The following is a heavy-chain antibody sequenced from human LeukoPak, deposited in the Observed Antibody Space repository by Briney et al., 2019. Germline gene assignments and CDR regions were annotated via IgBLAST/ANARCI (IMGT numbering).Heavy chain of an antibody. CDR3: ARMVVPAATRGAFDI. Sequence: GASVKVSCKASGYTFTSYGISWVRQAPGQGLEWMGWISAYNGNTNYAQKLQGRVTMTTDTSTSTAYMELRSLRSDDTAVYYCARMVVPAATRGAFDIWGQGTMVTVSS. V-gene: IGHV1-18*01. CDR1: GYTFTSYG. D-gene: IGHD2-2*01. CDR2: ISAYNGNT. J-gene: IGHJ3*02.